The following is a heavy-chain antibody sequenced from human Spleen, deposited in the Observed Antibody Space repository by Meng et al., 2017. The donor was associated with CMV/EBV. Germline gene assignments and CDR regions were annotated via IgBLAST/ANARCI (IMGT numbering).Heavy chain of an antibody. CDR2: IYHSGST. J-gene: IGHJ4*02. CDR1: GGSISSSNL. Sequence: QVQLQESGPGLGKPSGTLSLTYASSGGSISSSNLWTWVRQVPGKGLEWIGEIYHSGSTNYNPSLKSRVTISVDKFKNQFSLKLGSVTAADTAVYYCARIERRRILKYCGSDCSTTDYWGQGTLVTVSS. D-gene: IGHD2-21*02. V-gene: IGHV4-4*02. CDR3: ARIERRRILKYCGSDCSTTDY.